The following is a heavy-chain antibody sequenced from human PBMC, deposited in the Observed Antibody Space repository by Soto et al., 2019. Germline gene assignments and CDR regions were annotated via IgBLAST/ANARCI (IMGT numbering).Heavy chain of an antibody. V-gene: IGHV1-8*01. CDR2: MNPNSGNT. CDR1: GYTFTSYD. Sequence: ASVKVSCKASGYTFTSYDINWVRQATGQGLEWMGWMNPNSGNTGYAQKFQGRVTITADESTSTAYMELSSLRSEDTAVYYCARSRPAAIRSVYYYGMDVWGQGTTVTVSS. D-gene: IGHD2-2*02. CDR3: ARSRPAAIRSVYYYGMDV. J-gene: IGHJ6*02.